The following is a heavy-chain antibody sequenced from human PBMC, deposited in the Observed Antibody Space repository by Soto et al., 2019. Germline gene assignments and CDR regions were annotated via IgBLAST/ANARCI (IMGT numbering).Heavy chain of an antibody. CDR1: GGSISSSSYY. Sequence: SETLSLTCTVSGGSISSSSYYWGWIRQPPGKGLEWIGSIYYSGSTYYNPSLKSRVTISVDTSKNQFSLKLSSVTAADTAVYYCARRRGGWYYFDYWGQQTLVTVSS. CDR2: IYYSGST. V-gene: IGHV4-39*01. J-gene: IGHJ4*02. CDR3: ARRRGGWYYFDY. D-gene: IGHD6-19*01.